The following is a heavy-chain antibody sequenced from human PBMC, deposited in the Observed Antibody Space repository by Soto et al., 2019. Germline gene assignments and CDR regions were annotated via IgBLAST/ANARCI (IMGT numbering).Heavy chain of an antibody. D-gene: IGHD1-26*01. J-gene: IGHJ6*04. V-gene: IGHV3-48*01. Sequence: EVQLVESGGGLVQPGGSLRLSCAASGFTFSDYSLNWVRQAPGKGLECVSHITHSVGIIYYADSVRGRFTISRDNANNLLFLQMNSLGAEDTAVYYCTRDGRRGWEMDVWGKGTTVTVSS. CDR2: ITHSVGII. CDR1: GFTFSDYS. CDR3: TRDGRRGWEMDV.